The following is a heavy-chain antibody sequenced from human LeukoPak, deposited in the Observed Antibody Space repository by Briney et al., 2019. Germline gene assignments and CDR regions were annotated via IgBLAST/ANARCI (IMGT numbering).Heavy chain of an antibody. CDR2: IYYSGST. Sequence: PSETLSLTCTVSGGSISSSSYYWGWIRQPPGKGLEWIGSIYYSGSTYYNPPLKSRVTISVDTSKNQFSLKLSSVTAADTAVYYCARTYSGSYYVDYWGQGTLVTVSS. V-gene: IGHV4-39*07. CDR3: ARTYSGSYYVDY. J-gene: IGHJ4*02. CDR1: GGSISSSSYY. D-gene: IGHD1-26*01.